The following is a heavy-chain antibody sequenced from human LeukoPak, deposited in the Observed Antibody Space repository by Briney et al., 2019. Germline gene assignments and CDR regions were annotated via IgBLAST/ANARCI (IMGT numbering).Heavy chain of an antibody. CDR3: AKGTVVVTGPLDY. CDR1: GFTFDDYA. Sequence: GGSLRLSCAASGFTFDDYAMHWVRQAPGKGLEWVSGISWNSGSIGYADSVKGRFTISRDNSKTSLYLQMNSLRTEDTALYYCAKGTVVVTGPLDYWGQGTLVAVSS. J-gene: IGHJ4*02. V-gene: IGHV3-9*01. D-gene: IGHD3-22*01. CDR2: ISWNSGSI.